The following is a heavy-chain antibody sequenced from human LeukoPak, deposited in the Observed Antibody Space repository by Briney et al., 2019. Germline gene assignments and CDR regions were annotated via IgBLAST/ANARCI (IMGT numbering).Heavy chain of an antibody. J-gene: IGHJ4*02. Sequence: PPGRSLRLSCAASGFTFDDYAMHWVRQAPGKGLEWVSGISWNSGSIGYADSVKGRFTISRDNAKNSLYLQMNSLRAEDTALYYCAKDDRVAAAGNPADWGQGTLVTVSS. CDR1: GFTFDDYA. CDR2: ISWNSGSI. D-gene: IGHD6-13*01. CDR3: AKDDRVAAAGNPAD. V-gene: IGHV3-9*01.